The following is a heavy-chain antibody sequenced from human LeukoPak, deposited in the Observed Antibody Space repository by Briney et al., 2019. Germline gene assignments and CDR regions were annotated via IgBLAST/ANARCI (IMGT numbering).Heavy chain of an antibody. J-gene: IGHJ6*02. Sequence: KSSETLSLTCSVSGGSISSYYWSWIRQPPGKGLEWIGYIYYSGSTNYNPSLKSRVTISVDTSKNQFSLKLSSVTAADTAVYYCARDSGIAAAGTSGYYYYYGMDVWGQGTTVTVSS. CDR2: IYYSGST. CDR3: ARDSGIAAAGTSGYYYYYGMDV. CDR1: GGSISSYY. V-gene: IGHV4-59*01. D-gene: IGHD6-13*01.